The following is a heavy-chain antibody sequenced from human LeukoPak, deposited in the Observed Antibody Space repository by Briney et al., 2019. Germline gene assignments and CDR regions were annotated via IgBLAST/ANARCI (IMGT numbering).Heavy chain of an antibody. J-gene: IGHJ6*03. CDR3: ARTIFGVVITHYYYYYMDD. CDR2: IIPIFGTA. D-gene: IGHD3-3*01. Sequence: SVKVSCKASGYTFTGYYMHWVRQAPGQGLEWMGGIIPIFGTANYAQKFQGRVTITTDESTSTAYMVLSSLRSQDTAVYYCARTIFGVVITHYYYYYMDDWGKGTTVTVSS. V-gene: IGHV1-69*05. CDR1: GYTFTGYY.